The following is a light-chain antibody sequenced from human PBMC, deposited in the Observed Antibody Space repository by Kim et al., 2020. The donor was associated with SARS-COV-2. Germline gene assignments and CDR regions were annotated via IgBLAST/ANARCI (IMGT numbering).Light chain of an antibody. J-gene: IGLJ1*01. V-gene: IGLV3-19*01. CDR2: GKN. CDR3: NSRDSSDNVVV. Sequence: SSELTQDPAVSVALGQTVRITCQGDSLRSYYASWYQQKPGQAPILLIYGKNNRPSGIPDRFSGSSSGNTASLTITGAQAEDEADYYCNSRDSSDNVVVFG. CDR1: SLRSYY.